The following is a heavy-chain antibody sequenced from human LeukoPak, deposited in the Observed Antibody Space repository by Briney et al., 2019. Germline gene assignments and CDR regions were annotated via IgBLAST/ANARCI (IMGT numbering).Heavy chain of an antibody. CDR1: GFTFTSYA. D-gene: IGHD3-9*01. J-gene: IGHJ3*02. V-gene: IGHV3-23*01. CDR2: ISGSGGST. Sequence: GGSLRLSCAASGFTFTSYAMSWVRQAPGKGLEWVSAISGSGGSTYYADSVKGRFTISRDNSKNTLYLQMNSLRAEDTAVYYCAKDGHILTGYRRPDGFDIWGQGTTVTVSS. CDR3: AKDGHILTGYRRPDGFDI.